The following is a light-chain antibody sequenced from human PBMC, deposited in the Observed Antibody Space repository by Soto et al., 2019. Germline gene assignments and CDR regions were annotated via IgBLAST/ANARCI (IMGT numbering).Light chain of an antibody. Sequence: EIVTTQSPASLSVSPGERATLSCRASQSVNSNLAWYQQKPGQAPRLLIYGASTRATGIPGRFRGSGSGTDFTLTITSLQSEDFAVYFCQQYNNWPPDTFGQGTKLEIK. J-gene: IGKJ2*01. CDR2: GAS. V-gene: IGKV3-15*01. CDR1: QSVNSN. CDR3: QQYNNWPPDT.